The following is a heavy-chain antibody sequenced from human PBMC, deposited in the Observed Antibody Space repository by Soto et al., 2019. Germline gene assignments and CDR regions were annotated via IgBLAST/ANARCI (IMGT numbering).Heavy chain of an antibody. CDR3: ARGRDWLIPYFCEY. V-gene: IGHV4-59*01. Sequence: SEPLSVTCTVSFGPLSTYYWSCVLQSPVKGLEWIGYIYYNGNTNYNPSLKSRVTISVDTSKNQFSLKVTSVTAADTAGDGCARGRDWLIPYFCEYWGQGTRVTVSS. CDR2: IYYNGNT. CDR1: FGPLSTYY. J-gene: IGHJ4*02. D-gene: IGHD3-9*01.